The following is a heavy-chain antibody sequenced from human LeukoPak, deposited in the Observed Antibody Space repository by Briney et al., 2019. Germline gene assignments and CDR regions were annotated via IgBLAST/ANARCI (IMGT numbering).Heavy chain of an antibody. CDR1: GFTFSSYN. D-gene: IGHD6-6*01. Sequence: GGSLRLSCTGSGFTFSSYNMNWVRQAPGKGLEWVSTITSTSTYIAYADLVKGRFTISRDNADNSVYLQMNSLRADDTAIYYCAKERPHGMDVWGQGTSVTVSS. CDR3: AKERPHGMDV. J-gene: IGHJ6*02. V-gene: IGHV3-21*01. CDR2: ITSTSTYI.